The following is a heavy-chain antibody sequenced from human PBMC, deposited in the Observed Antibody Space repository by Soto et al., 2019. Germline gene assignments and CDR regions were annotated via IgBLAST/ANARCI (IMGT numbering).Heavy chain of an antibody. Sequence: GASVKVSCQASGGTFSSYAISWVRQPSGQGLERMGGIIPIFGTANYAQKFQGRVTITADESKSTAYMELSSLRSEDTAVYYCARGPGSSWYYFDYWGQGTLVTVSS. CDR2: IIPIFGTA. CDR1: GGTFSSYA. J-gene: IGHJ4*02. CDR3: ARGPGSSWYYFDY. D-gene: IGHD6-13*01. V-gene: IGHV1-69*13.